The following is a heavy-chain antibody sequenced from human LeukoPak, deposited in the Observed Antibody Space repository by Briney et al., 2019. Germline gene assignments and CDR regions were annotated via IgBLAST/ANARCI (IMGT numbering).Heavy chain of an antibody. Sequence: GASVKVSFKAAGYTFTSYGISWVRQAPGQGLEWMGWISAYNGNTNYAQKLKGRVTMTTDTSTSTAYMELRSLISDDTAVYYCARRIAYCSGGSCYSAPYYYYYMDVWGKGTTVTVSS. V-gene: IGHV1-18*01. J-gene: IGHJ6*03. CDR1: GYTFTSYG. D-gene: IGHD2-15*01. CDR2: ISAYNGNT. CDR3: ARRIAYCSGGSCYSAPYYYYYMDV.